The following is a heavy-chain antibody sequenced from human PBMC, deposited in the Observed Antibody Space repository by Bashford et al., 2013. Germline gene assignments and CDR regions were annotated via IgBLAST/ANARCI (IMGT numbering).Heavy chain of an antibody. CDR2: IYYSGST. CDR1: GGSISSSSYY. Sequence: ETLSLTCTVSGGSISSSSYYWGWIRQPPGKGLEWIGSIYYSGSTYYNPSLKSRVTISVDTSKNQFSLKLSSVTAADTAVYYCARSIVLGGYGMDVWGQGTTVTGLL. J-gene: IGHJ6*02. D-gene: IGHD2-8*02. CDR3: ARSIVLGGYGMDV. V-gene: IGHV4-39*01.